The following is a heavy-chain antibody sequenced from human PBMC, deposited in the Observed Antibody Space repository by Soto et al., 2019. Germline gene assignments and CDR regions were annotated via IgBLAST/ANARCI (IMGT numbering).Heavy chain of an antibody. V-gene: IGHV3-74*01. J-gene: IGHJ4*02. CDR1: GFTFSTYW. Sequence: EVQLVESGGGLVQPGGSLRLSCAASGFTFSTYWMHWVRQAPGKGLVWVSRIKNDGSGTYYVYSVEGRFTISRDNAKNTLYLQMNSLRAEDTAVYYCVRGDGDYYDGNGYLGRHWGQGTLVTVSS. CDR3: VRGDGDYYDGNGYLGRH. CDR2: IKNDGSGT. D-gene: IGHD3-22*01.